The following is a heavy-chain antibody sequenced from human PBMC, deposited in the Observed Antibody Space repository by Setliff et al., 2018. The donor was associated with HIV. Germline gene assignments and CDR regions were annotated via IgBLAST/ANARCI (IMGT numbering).Heavy chain of an antibody. J-gene: IGHJ4*02. V-gene: IGHV1-2*02. D-gene: IGHD5-18*01. CDR2: INPNSAGT. Sequence: GASVKVSCKASGYTFTNYYMHWVRQAPGQGLEWMGWINPNSAGTNYAQKFQGRVTMTRDTSISTAYMELSRLRSDDTAVYYCARTLPQYTNLFDYWGQGTLVTVSS. CDR3: ARTLPQYTNLFDY. CDR1: GYTFTNYY.